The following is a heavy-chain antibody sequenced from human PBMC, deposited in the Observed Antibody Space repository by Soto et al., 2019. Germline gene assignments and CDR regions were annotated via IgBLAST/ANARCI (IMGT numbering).Heavy chain of an antibody. CDR1: GFTFSSYA. V-gene: IGHV3-23*01. J-gene: IGHJ6*03. Sequence: EVQLLESGGGLVQPGGSLRLSCAASGFTFSSYAMSWVRQAPGKGLEWVSAIRGSGGSTYYADSVKGRFTISRDNAKNTLYLQMNSLRAEDKAVYYCAKPPIDFLTGYYYYYYYYMDVWGKGTTVTVSS. CDR3: AKPPIDFLTGYYYYYYYYMDV. D-gene: IGHD3-9*01. CDR2: IRGSGGST.